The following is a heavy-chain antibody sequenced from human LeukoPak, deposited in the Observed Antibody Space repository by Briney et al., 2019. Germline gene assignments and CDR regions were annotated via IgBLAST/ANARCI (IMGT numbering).Heavy chain of an antibody. CDR2: IYYSGST. CDR3: ARGVVTAIEIDY. J-gene: IGHJ4*02. D-gene: IGHD2-21*02. CDR1: GGSISRCGFY. Sequence: PSQTLSLTCTVSGGSISRCGFYWSWNRQPPGKGLEWIGYIYYSGSTYYDPSLKSRVTISVDTSKNQFSLKLSSVTAADTAVYYCARGVVTAIEIDYWGQGTLVTVSS. V-gene: IGHV4-30-4*01.